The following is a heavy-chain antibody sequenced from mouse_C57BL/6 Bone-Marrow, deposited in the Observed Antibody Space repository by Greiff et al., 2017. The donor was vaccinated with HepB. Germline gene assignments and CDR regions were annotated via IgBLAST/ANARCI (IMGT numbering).Heavy chain of an antibody. V-gene: IGHV1-55*01. CDR3: ARGGSIYYCGSSYDY. CDR1: GYTFTSYW. D-gene: IGHD1-1*01. J-gene: IGHJ2*01. CDR2: IYPGSGST. Sequence: QVQLQQPGAELVKPGASVKMSCKASGYTFTSYWITWVKQRPGQGLEWIGDIYPGSGSTNYNEKFKSKATLTVDTSSSTAYMQLSSLTSEDSAVYYCARGGSIYYCGSSYDYWGKGTTLTVSS.